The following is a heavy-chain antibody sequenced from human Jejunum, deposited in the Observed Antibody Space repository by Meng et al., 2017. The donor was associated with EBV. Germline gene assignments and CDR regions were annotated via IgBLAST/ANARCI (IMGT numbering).Heavy chain of an antibody. J-gene: IGHJ4*02. CDR2: IYYSGNT. CDR3: ARVVDYYERSGYPDF. Sequence: QVQLQVSGPGLGKPSETLVLTCTFSGGSVSTSSYYWSWIRQSPGKGLEWIGYIYYSGNTNYNPSLKSRATITVDTSKNQFSLKLSSVTAADTAVYYCARVVDYYERSGYPDFWGQGTLVTVSS. V-gene: IGHV4-61*01. D-gene: IGHD3-22*01. CDR1: GGSVSTSSYY.